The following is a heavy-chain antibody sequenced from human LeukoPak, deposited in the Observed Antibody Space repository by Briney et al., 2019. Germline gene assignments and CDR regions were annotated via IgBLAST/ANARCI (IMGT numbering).Heavy chain of an antibody. CDR3: ARGRTASSGRGFDL. CDR2: IDPNSGGT. J-gene: IGHJ2*01. V-gene: IGHV1-2*02. CDR1: GYTFTGYY. Sequence: ASVKVSCKASGYTFTGYYMHWVRQAPGQGLEWMGWIDPNSGGTNYAQKFQGRVTMTRDTSISTAYMELSRLRSDDTAVYYCARGRTASSGRGFDLWGRGTLVTVSS. D-gene: IGHD6-25*01.